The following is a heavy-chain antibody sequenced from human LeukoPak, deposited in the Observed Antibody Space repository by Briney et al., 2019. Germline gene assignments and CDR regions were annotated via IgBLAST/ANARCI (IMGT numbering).Heavy chain of an antibody. Sequence: SETLSLTCIVSGYSIISDYIWGWVRQPPGKGPEWIGSIFHSGDVYYNPSLKSRVTLSVDPSKNRFSLKLTSATAADTAIYYCASVVASPTIHPWGQGTLVPVSS. V-gene: IGHV4-38-2*02. CDR3: ASVVASPTIHP. CDR1: GYSIISDYI. J-gene: IGHJ5*02. D-gene: IGHD5-24*01. CDR2: IFHSGDV.